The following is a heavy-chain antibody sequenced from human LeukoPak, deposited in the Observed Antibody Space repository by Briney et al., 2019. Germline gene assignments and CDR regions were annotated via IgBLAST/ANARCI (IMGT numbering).Heavy chain of an antibody. CDR2: ISAYNGNT. Sequence: ASVKVSCKASGYTFTSHGISWVRQAPGQGLEWMGWISAYNGNTNYAQKLQGRVTMTRDTSTGTVYMELSSLRSEDTAVYYCARVESPTYYYDSSASIDIWGQGTMVTVSS. CDR3: ARVESPTYYYDSSASIDI. D-gene: IGHD3-22*01. CDR1: GYTFTSHG. V-gene: IGHV1-18*01. J-gene: IGHJ3*02.